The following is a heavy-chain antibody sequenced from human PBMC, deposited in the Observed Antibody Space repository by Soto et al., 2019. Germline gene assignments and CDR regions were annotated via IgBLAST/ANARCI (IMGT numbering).Heavy chain of an antibody. V-gene: IGHV3-21*06. CDR2: ISRSSSDI. CDR1: GFTFSSYS. Sequence: PWGSLRLSCAASGFTFSSYSMNWVRQAPGKGLEWVSCISRSSSDIYYADSLKGRFTISRDNAKNSLYLQMDSLRAEDTAVYYCVKQSSYYDSSGYPDYWGQGTLVTVSS. CDR3: VKQSSYYDSSGYPDY. J-gene: IGHJ4*02. D-gene: IGHD3-22*01.